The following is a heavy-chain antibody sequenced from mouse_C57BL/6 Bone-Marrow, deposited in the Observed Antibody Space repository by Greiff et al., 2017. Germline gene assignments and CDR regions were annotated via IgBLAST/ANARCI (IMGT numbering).Heavy chain of an antibody. J-gene: IGHJ1*03. V-gene: IGHV1-52*01. D-gene: IGHD2-14*01. CDR1: GYTFTSYW. CDR3: ARKGYSAM. CDR2: IDPSDSET. Sequence: VKLQQPGAELVRPGSSVKLSCKASGYTFTSYWMHWVKQRPIQGLEWIGNIDPSDSETHYNQKFKDKATLTVDKSSSTAYMQLSSLTSEDSAVFYSARKGYSAMWGTETTVTLSS.